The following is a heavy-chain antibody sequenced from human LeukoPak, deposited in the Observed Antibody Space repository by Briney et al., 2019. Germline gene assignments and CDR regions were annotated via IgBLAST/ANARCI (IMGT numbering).Heavy chain of an antibody. J-gene: IGHJ1*01. Sequence: AGGSLRLSCAASGLRFSDYYVSWIRQAPGKGLQWVSYVSSGGDIMHYADSVKGRFTSSRDNAKNSGYLEMNSLGAEDTAVYYCATNLIGAGEYFQQWGQGTLVTVSS. CDR2: VSSGGDIM. CDR3: ATNLIGAGEYFQQ. CDR1: GLRFSDYY. D-gene: IGHD2/OR15-2a*01. V-gene: IGHV3-11*01.